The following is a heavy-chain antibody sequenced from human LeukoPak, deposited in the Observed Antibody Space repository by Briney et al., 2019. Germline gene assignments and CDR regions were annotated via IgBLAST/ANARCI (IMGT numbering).Heavy chain of an antibody. V-gene: IGHV1-69*13. CDR2: IIPIFGTA. Sequence: SVKVSCKASGGTFSSYTISWVRQAPGQGLEWMGRIIPIFGTANYAQKFRGRVTITADESTSTAYMELSSPRSEDTAVYYCAVTEYCSSTSCYYSDYWGQGTLVTVSS. CDR3: AVTEYCSSTSCYYSDY. CDR1: GGTFSSYT. J-gene: IGHJ4*02. D-gene: IGHD2-2*01.